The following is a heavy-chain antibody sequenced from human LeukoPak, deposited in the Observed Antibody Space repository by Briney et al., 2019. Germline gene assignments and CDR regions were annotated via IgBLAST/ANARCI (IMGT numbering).Heavy chain of an antibody. CDR1: GFSLTTNTLC. CDR3: ARGVVLAGNHYFNY. CDR2: IDWDDDK. Sequence: SGPTLVNHTQTLTLTCTFSGFSLTTNTLCVSWIRQPPGKALEWLARIDWDDDKYYSTSLKTRLTISKDTSSKQVVLTMTNMDPVDTATYYCARGVVLAGNHYFNYWGQGTLVTVSS. V-gene: IGHV2-70*11. D-gene: IGHD2-15*01. J-gene: IGHJ4*02.